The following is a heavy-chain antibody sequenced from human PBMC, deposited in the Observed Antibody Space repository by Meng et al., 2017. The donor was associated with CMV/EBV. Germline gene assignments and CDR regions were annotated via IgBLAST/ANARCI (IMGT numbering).Heavy chain of an antibody. V-gene: IGHV4-61*01. D-gene: IGHD3-3*01. CDR1: GGSVSSGSYY. J-gene: IGHJ6*02. CDR2: IYYSGST. Sequence: SETLSLICTVSGGSVSSGSYYWSWIRQPPGKGLEWIGYIYYSGSTNYNPSLKSRVTISVDTSKNQFSLKLSSVTAADTAVYYCARDRVHYDFWSPSNYYYGMDVWGQGTTVTVSS. CDR3: ARDRVHYDFWSPSNYYYGMDV.